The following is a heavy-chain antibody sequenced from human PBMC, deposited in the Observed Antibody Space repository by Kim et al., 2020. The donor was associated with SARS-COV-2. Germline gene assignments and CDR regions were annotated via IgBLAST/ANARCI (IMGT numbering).Heavy chain of an antibody. V-gene: IGHV3-23*01. CDR3: AKPVGLHHLRGAFDI. Sequence: GGSLRLSCAASGFTFSSYAMSWVRQAPGKGLEWVSAISGSGGSTYYADSVKARFTISRDNSKNTLYLQMNSLRAEDTAVYYCAKPVGLHHLRGAFDIWGQGTMVTVSS. CDR1: GFTFSSYA. D-gene: IGHD3-16*01. J-gene: IGHJ3*02. CDR2: ISGSGGST.